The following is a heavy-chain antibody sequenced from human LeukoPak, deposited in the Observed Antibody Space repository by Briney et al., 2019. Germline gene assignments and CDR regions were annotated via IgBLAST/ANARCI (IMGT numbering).Heavy chain of an antibody. J-gene: IGHJ3*02. CDR2: IIPIFGTA. V-gene: IGHV1-69*01. D-gene: IGHD1-1*01. CDR1: GGTFSSYA. Sequence: SVKVSCKASGGTFSSYAISWARQAPGQGLEWMGGIIPIFGTANYAQKFQGRVTITADESTSTAYMELSSLRSEDTAVYYCATQDEERPVTSYDAFDIWGQGTMVTVSS. CDR3: ATQDEERPVTSYDAFDI.